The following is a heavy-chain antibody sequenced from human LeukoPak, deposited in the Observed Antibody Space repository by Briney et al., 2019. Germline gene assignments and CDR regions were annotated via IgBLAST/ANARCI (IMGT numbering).Heavy chain of an antibody. D-gene: IGHD3-22*01. Sequence: SETLSLTCTVSGGSISSSSYYWGWIRQPPGKGLEWIGSIYYSGSTYYNPSLKSRVTISVDTSKNQFSLKLSSVTAADTAVYYCARGGSYDSSALAQDLDYWGQGTLVTVSS. CDR1: GGSISSSSYY. J-gene: IGHJ4*02. CDR3: ARGGSYDSSALAQDLDY. V-gene: IGHV4-39*01. CDR2: IYYSGST.